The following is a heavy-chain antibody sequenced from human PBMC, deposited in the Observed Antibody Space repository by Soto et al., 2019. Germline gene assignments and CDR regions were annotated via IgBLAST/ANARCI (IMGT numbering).Heavy chain of an antibody. D-gene: IGHD6-19*01. CDR2: ISYDGSNK. J-gene: IGHJ4*02. Sequence: PGGSLGLSCAASGFTFSSYGMHWVRQAPGKGLEWVAVISYDGSNKYYADSVKGRFTISRDNSKNTLYLQMNSLRAEDTAVYYCAKGLSSGWSNYTPDFDYWGQGTLVTVSS. V-gene: IGHV3-30*18. CDR3: AKGLSSGWSNYTPDFDY. CDR1: GFTFSSYG.